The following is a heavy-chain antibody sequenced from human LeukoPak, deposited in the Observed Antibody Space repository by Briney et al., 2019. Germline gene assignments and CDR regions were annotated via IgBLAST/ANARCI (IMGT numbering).Heavy chain of an antibody. Sequence: SETLSLTCTVSGGSISSGSYYWSWIRQPAVKGLEWIGRIYTSGITNYNPSLKSRVTISVDTSKNQFSLKLSSVTAADTAVYYCARVGYYDFFGLKDVWGKGTTVTVSS. D-gene: IGHD3-3*01. V-gene: IGHV4-61*02. CDR2: IYTSGIT. CDR3: ARVGYYDFFGLKDV. CDR1: GGSISSGSYY. J-gene: IGHJ6*04.